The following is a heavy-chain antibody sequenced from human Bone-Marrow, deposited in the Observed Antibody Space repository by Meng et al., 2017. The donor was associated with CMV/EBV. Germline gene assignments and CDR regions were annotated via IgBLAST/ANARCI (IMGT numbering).Heavy chain of an antibody. V-gene: IGHV3-7*01. CDR2: IKQDGSEK. CDR1: GFTFSSYW. CDR3: ARELRFLEGYYYYGMDV. Sequence: GESLKISCAASGFTFSSYWMSWVRQAPGKGLEWVANIKQDGSEKYYVDSVKGRFTISRDNAKNSLYLQMNSLRAEDTAVYYCARELRFLEGYYYYGMDVWGQGTTVTVSS. J-gene: IGHJ6*02. D-gene: IGHD3-3*01.